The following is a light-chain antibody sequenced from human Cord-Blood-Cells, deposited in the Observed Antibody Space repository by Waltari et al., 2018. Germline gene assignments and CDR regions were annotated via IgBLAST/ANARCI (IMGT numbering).Light chain of an antibody. CDR3: QQRSNWPPRLT. CDR2: DAS. CDR1: QSVSSY. Sequence: EIVLTQSPATLSLSPGERATLSCRARQSVSSYLAWYQQKPGQAPRLLIYDASNSATGIPARFSGSGSGTDFTLTISSLEPEDFAVYYCQQRSNWPPRLTFGGGTKVEIK. V-gene: IGKV3-11*01. J-gene: IGKJ4*01.